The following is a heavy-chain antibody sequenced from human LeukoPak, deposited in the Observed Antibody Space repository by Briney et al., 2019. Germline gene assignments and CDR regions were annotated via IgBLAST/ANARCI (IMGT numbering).Heavy chain of an antibody. J-gene: IGHJ4*02. V-gene: IGHV5-51*01. CDR1: GSSFTNYW. CDR3: AIGGDSSTSCYRCFNY. CDR2: IYPDDSDT. Sequence: GESLKISCEGSGSSFTNYWIGWVRQMPGKGLEWMGIIYPDDSDTRYSPSFQGQVTISADKSIGTAYLQWSSLKASDTAMYYCAIGGDSSTSCYRCFNYWGQGTLVTVSS. D-gene: IGHD2-2*01.